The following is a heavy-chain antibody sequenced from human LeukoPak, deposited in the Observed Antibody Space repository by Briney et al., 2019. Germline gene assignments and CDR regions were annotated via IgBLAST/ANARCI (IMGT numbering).Heavy chain of an antibody. CDR3: ARQWEPYFDY. Sequence: ASVNVSCKASGYTFTYCSLHWLQQAPGQGLERMRWITLYNGNTNYAKKFQGRVTITRDMSLRTAYIELSSLRSEDSAVYYWARQWEPYFDYWGQGTLVTVSS. V-gene: IGHV1-68*01. CDR1: GYTFTYCS. J-gene: IGHJ4*02. CDR2: ITLYNGNT. D-gene: IGHD1-26*01.